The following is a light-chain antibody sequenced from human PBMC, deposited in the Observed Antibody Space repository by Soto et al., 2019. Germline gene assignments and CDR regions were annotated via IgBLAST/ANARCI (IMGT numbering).Light chain of an antibody. V-gene: IGKV3-11*01. CDR1: QYINTR. CDR3: QQRNVWPPVT. CDR2: QTS. Sequence: EIVLTQSPATLSSFPGDRVTLSCRASQYINTRLAWYQHRPGQAPRLLIYQTSIRAAGIPARFSASGSGTDFTLTISSLEPEDSAVYYCQQRNVWPPVTFGQGTRLEI. J-gene: IGKJ5*01.